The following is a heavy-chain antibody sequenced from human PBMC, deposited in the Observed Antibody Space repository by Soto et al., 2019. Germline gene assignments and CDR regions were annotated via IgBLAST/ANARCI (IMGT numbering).Heavy chain of an antibody. CDR1: GGSISSYY. Sequence: SETLSLTCTVSGGSISSYYWSWIRQPPGKGLEWIGYIYYSGSTNYNPSLKSRVTISVDTSKNQFSLKLSSVTAADTAVYYCARHRSSSSHQYYYYMDVWGKGTTVNVSS. V-gene: IGHV4-59*08. J-gene: IGHJ6*03. CDR3: ARHRSSSSHQYYYYMDV. D-gene: IGHD6-6*01. CDR2: IYYSGST.